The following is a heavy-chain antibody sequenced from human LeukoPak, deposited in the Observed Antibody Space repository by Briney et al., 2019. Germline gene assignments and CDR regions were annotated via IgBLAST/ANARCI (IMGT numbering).Heavy chain of an antibody. V-gene: IGHV3-48*03. CDR2: ISGSGTTM. J-gene: IGHJ4*02. Sequence: PGGSLRLSCAASGFIFSSYEMNWVRQAPGKGLEWVSYISGSGTTMYYGDSVKGRFTVSRDNAKNSLYLRMNSLRAEDTAVYYCARDPPTSGAFEYWGQGTLVTVSS. D-gene: IGHD1-26*01. CDR3: ARDPPTSGAFEY. CDR1: GFIFSSYE.